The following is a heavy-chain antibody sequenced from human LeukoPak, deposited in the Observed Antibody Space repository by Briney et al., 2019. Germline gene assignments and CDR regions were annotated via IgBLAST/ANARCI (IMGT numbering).Heavy chain of an antibody. Sequence: GESLKISCKGSGYSFTSSWIGWVRQVPGKGLELMGIIYPGDSDTRYSPSLQGQVTISADKSINTAYLQWSSLKASDTAIYYCTRYSRLPSSTVKINYYSMDVWGKGTTVTVSS. V-gene: IGHV5-51*01. J-gene: IGHJ6*03. CDR2: IYPGDSDT. CDR1: GYSFTSSW. CDR3: TRYSRLPSSTVKINYYSMDV. D-gene: IGHD4-11*01.